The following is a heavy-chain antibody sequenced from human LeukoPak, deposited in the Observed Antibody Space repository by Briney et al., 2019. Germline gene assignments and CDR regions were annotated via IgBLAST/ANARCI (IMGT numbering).Heavy chain of an antibody. CDR2: IYYSGST. V-gene: IGHV4-39*01. CDR1: GGSISSSSYY. D-gene: IGHD4-17*01. CDR3: ARRARDPIYGDYGDAFDI. Sequence: SETLSLTCTVSGGSISSSSYYWGWIRQPPGKGLEWIGSIYYSGSTYYNPSLKSRATISVDTSKNQFSLKLSSVTAADTAVYYCARRARDPIYGDYGDAFDIWGQGTMVTVSS. J-gene: IGHJ3*02.